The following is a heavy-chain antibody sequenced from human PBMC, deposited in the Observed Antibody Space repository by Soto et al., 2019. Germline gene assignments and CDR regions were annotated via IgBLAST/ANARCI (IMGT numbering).Heavy chain of an antibody. CDR3: ATATHPDNYYGSGRGGYYYYGMDV. CDR1: GFTFSSYS. V-gene: IGHV3-21*01. CDR2: ISSSSSYI. J-gene: IGHJ6*02. D-gene: IGHD3-10*01. Sequence: PGGSLRLSCAASGFTFSSYSMNWVRQAPGKGLEWVSSISSSSSYIYYADSVKGRFTISRDNAKNSLYLQMNSLRAEDTAVYYCATATHPDNYYGSGRGGYYYYGMDVWGQGTTVTVSS.